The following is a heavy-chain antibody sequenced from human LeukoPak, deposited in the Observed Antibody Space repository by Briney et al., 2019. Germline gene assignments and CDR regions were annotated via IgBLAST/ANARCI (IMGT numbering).Heavy chain of an antibody. J-gene: IGHJ5*02. Sequence: SETLSLTCAVSGGSFSGYYWSWIRQPPGKGLEWIGEINHSGSTNYNPSLKSRVTISVDTSKNQFSLKLSSVTAADTAVYYCARPRIPRSGGWFDPWGQGTLVTVSS. V-gene: IGHV4-34*01. CDR2: INHSGST. CDR1: GGSFSGYY. CDR3: ARPRIPRSGGWFDP. D-gene: IGHD3-10*01.